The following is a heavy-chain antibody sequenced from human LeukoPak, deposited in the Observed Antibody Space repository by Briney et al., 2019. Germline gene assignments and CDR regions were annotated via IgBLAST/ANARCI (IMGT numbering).Heavy chain of an antibody. Sequence: PGGSLRLSCAASGFTFSSYEMNWVRQAPGKGLEWVSYISSSGSTIYYADSVKGRFTISRDNAKNSLYLQMNSLRAEDTAVYYCARDRGSGIAAAFDYWGQGTWSPSPQ. CDR3: ARDRGSGIAAAFDY. V-gene: IGHV3-48*03. J-gene: IGHJ4*02. CDR1: GFTFSSYE. D-gene: IGHD6-25*01. CDR2: ISSSGSTI.